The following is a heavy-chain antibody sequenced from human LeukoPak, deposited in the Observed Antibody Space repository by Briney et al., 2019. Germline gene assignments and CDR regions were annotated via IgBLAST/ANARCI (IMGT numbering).Heavy chain of an antibody. CDR1: GYTFTSYG. V-gene: IGHV1-18*01. D-gene: IGHD3-10*01. CDR2: ISAYNGNT. Sequence: ASVKVSCKASGYTFTSYGISWVRQAPGQGLEWMGWISAYNGNTNYAQKLQGRVTMTTDTSTSTAYVELRSLRSDDTAVYYCARAYLSGSYPDYWGQGILVTVSS. J-gene: IGHJ4*02. CDR3: ARAYLSGSYPDY.